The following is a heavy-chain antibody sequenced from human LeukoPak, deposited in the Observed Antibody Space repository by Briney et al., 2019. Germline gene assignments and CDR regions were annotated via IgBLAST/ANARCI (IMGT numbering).Heavy chain of an antibody. D-gene: IGHD3-10*01. V-gene: IGHV3-74*01. CDR2: INSDGSST. CDR1: GFTFSSYW. CDR3: ARGRVYYYGSGGYYYYMDV. Sequence: PGGSLRLSCAASGFTFSSYWMHWVRQAPGKGLVWVSRINSDGSSTSYADSVEGRFTISRDNAKNTLYLQMNSLRAEDTAVYYCARGRVYYYGSGGYYYYMDVWGKGTTVTISS. J-gene: IGHJ6*03.